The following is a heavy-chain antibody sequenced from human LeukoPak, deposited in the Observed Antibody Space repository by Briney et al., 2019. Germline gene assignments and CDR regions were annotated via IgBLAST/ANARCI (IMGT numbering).Heavy chain of an antibody. CDR2: ISSSSSTI. D-gene: IGHD3-22*01. V-gene: IGHV3-48*01. Sequence: GGSLRLSCAASGFTFSSYSMNWVRQAPGKGLEWVSYISSSSSTIYYADSVKGRFTISRDNAKNSLYLQMNSLRAEDTAVYYCARDSEYYDSSGYYFPTSLEYYYYYYMDVWGKGTTVTVSS. CDR3: ARDSEYYDSSGYYFPTSLEYYYYYYMDV. J-gene: IGHJ6*03. CDR1: GFTFSSYS.